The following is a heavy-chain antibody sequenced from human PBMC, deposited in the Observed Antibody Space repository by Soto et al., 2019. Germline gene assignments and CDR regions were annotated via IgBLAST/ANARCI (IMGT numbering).Heavy chain of an antibody. CDR3: ARGAQLEGPREPWYGMDV. J-gene: IGHJ6*02. D-gene: IGHD6-6*01. CDR2: MNPNSGNT. Sequence: QVQLVQSGAEVKKPGASVKVSCKASGYTFTSYDINWVRQATGQGLEWMGWMNPNSGNTGYAQKFQGRVTMTRNTSISTAYMELSSLRSEDTAVYYCARGAQLEGPREPWYGMDVWGQGTTVTVSS. CDR1: GYTFTSYD. V-gene: IGHV1-8*01.